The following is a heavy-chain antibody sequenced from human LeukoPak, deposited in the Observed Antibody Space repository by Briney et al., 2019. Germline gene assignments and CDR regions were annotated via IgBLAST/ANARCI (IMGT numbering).Heavy chain of an antibody. CDR1: GGSISSHY. CDR2: IYYSGST. Sequence: PSETLSLTCTVSGGSISSHYWSWIRQPPGKGLEWIGYIYYSGSTNYNPSLKSRVTISVDTSKNQFSLKLSSVTAADTAVYYCARGNYYDFWSGYYAGYYYYMDVWRKGTTVTVSS. CDR3: ARGNYYDFWSGYYAGYYYYMDV. V-gene: IGHV4-59*11. J-gene: IGHJ6*03. D-gene: IGHD3-3*01.